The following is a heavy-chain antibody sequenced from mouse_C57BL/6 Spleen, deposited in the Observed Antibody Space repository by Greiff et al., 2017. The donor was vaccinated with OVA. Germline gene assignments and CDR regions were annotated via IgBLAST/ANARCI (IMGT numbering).Heavy chain of an antibody. V-gene: IGHV1-42*01. J-gene: IGHJ2*01. CDR3: ARGYGSRDFDY. CDR2: INPSTGGT. D-gene: IGHD1-1*01. Sequence: EVQLQQSGPELVKPGASVKISCKASGYSFTGYYMNWVKQSPEKSLEWIGEINPSTGGTTYNQKFKAKATLTVDKSSSTAYMQLKSLTSEDSVVYYCARGYGSRDFDYWGQGTTLTVSS. CDR1: GYSFTGYY.